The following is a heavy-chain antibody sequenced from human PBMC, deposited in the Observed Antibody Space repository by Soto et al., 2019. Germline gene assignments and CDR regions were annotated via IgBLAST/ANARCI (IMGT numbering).Heavy chain of an antibody. CDR3: AKDGHRTGANYCMDV. CDR2: ISYDGSNK. Sequence: GGSLRLSCAASGFTFSSYGMHWVREAPGKGLEWVAVISYDGSNKYYADSVKGRFTISRDNSKNTLYLQMNSLRAEDTAGYYRAKDGHRTGANYCMDVWGQGTTVTVSS. J-gene: IGHJ6*02. CDR1: GFTFSSYG. D-gene: IGHD3-10*01. V-gene: IGHV3-30*18.